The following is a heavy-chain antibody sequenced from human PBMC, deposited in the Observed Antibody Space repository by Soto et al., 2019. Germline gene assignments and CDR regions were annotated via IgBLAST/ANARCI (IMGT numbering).Heavy chain of an antibody. D-gene: IGHD5-12*01. CDR2: IYYSGST. V-gene: IGHV4-59*01. CDR3: ARDRDSGYGSLDY. Sequence: PSETLSLTCTVSGGSISSYYWSWIRQPPGKGLEWIGYIYYSGSTNYNPSLKSRVTISVDTSKNQFSLKLSSVTAADTAVYYCARDRDSGYGSLDYWGQGTLVTVSS. J-gene: IGHJ4*02. CDR1: GGSISSYY.